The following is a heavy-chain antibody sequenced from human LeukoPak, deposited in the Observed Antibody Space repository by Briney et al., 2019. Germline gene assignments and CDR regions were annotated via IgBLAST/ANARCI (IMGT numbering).Heavy chain of an antibody. Sequence: GGSLRLSCAASGFTLSSYGMHWVRQAPGKGLEWVAVIWYDGSNKYYADSVKGRLTASRDNSKNMLYLQMNSLRAEGTAVYYCARDRGWPTAHFDLWGQGTPVTVSS. CDR3: ARDRGWPTAHFDL. V-gene: IGHV3-33*01. D-gene: IGHD2-15*01. CDR2: IWYDGSNK. CDR1: GFTLSSYG. J-gene: IGHJ4*02.